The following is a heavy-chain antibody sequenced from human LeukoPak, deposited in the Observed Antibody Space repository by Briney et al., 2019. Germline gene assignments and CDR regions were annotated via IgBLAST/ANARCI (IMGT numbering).Heavy chain of an antibody. V-gene: IGHV4-61*01. CDR1: GGSVSSGSYY. Sequence: SETLSLTCTVSGGSVSSGSYYWSWIRQPPGKGLEWIGYLYYSGSTNFNPSLKSRVTISVDTSKNQFSLKLSSVTAADTAVYYCAREDVDTVSGVYYYYGMDVWGQGTTVTVSS. CDR3: AREDVDTVSGVYYYYGMDV. J-gene: IGHJ6*02. CDR2: LYYSGST. D-gene: IGHD5-18*01.